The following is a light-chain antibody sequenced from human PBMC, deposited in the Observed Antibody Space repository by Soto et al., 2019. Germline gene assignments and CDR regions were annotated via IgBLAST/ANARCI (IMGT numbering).Light chain of an antibody. Sequence: QSVLTQPPSASGTPGQRVTISCSGSSSNIGNNTVNWYQQLPGTAPKLLIYSSNQRPSGVPDRFSGSKSGTSASLAISGLQSEDEADYYCAAWDDSLNGFVFGTGTKVTVL. J-gene: IGLJ1*01. CDR2: SSN. V-gene: IGLV1-44*01. CDR1: SSNIGNNT. CDR3: AAWDDSLNGFV.